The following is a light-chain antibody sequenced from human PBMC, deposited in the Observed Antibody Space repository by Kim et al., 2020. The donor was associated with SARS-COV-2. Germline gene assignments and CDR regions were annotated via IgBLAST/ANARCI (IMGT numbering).Light chain of an antibody. Sequence: SLSPGERATLSGRASQSVNYLTWYQQGPGQAPRLLIYDTSIRATGIPARFSGSGSGTDFTLTNSRLEPEDFAVYYCQQRDNWPLTFGGGTKVDIK. CDR1: QSVNY. CDR3: QQRDNWPLT. V-gene: IGKV3-11*01. CDR2: DTS. J-gene: IGKJ4*01.